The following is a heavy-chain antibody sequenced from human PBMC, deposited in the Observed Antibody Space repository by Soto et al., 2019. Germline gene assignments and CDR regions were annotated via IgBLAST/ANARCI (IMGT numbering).Heavy chain of an antibody. V-gene: IGHV1-69*01. CDR3: ARGGIVAVPAALSSYHDYTNYRFDS. CDR1: GGSFSDFA. J-gene: IGHJ4*02. Sequence: QVQLAQSGAEVRKPGSSVKVSCGASGGSFSDFAFSWVRQAPGQGLEWMGGIIPMFAASKYAQRFQDRVTITADESTXTVYLXLXXXXSDDTATYYCARGGIVAVPAALSSYHDYTNYRFDSWGQGTLVTVSS. D-gene: IGHD2-15*01. CDR2: IIPMFAAS.